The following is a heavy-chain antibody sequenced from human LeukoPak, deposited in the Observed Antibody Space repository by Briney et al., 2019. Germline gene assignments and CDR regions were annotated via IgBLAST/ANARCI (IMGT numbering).Heavy chain of an antibody. V-gene: IGHV3-48*03. CDR1: GFTISSYE. Sequence: PGGSLRLSCAASGFTISSYEMNWVRQAPGKGLEWVSYISTSGSTIYYADSVKGRFTISRDNAKNSLYLQMNSLRAEDTAVYYCARNPYDFWSGSGGNFDYWGQGTLVTVSS. J-gene: IGHJ4*02. D-gene: IGHD3-3*01. CDR3: ARNPYDFWSGSGGNFDY. CDR2: ISTSGSTI.